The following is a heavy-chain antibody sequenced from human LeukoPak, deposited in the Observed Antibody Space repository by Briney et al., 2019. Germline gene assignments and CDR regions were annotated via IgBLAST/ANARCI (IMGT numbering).Heavy chain of an antibody. CDR3: AKDYYGLGSYYGFLFS. J-gene: IGHJ5*02. Sequence: GGSLRLSCAASGFTFSSYAMSWVRQAPGKGLEWVSAISGSGGSTYYADSVKGRFTISRDNSKNTLYLQMNSLRAEDTAVYYCAKDYYGLGSYYGFLFSWGQGTLVTVSS. CDR2: ISGSGGST. CDR1: GFTFSSYA. V-gene: IGHV3-23*01. D-gene: IGHD3-10*01.